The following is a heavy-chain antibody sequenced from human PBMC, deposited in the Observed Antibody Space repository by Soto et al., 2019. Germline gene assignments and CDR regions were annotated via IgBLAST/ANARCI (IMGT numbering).Heavy chain of an antibody. D-gene: IGHD3-16*02. Sequence: QVQLVQSGTEVKKPGSSVKVSCKASGGTFRNYPINWVRQAPGQGLEWMGSIFPLTDIPDYAQNFQARLTISADKSTSTAYMELSSLTSDDKAMYFCARGPFVVLNYFESWGQGTLVTVSS. CDR1: GGTFRNYP. V-gene: IGHV1-69*02. CDR3: ARGPFVVLNYFES. CDR2: IFPLTDIP. J-gene: IGHJ4*02.